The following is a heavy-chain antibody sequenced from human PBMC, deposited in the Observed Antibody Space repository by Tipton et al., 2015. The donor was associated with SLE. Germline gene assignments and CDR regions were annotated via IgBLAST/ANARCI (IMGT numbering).Heavy chain of an antibody. J-gene: IGHJ3*02. CDR1: GFSFSGYA. V-gene: IGHV3-30*04. D-gene: IGHD6-6*01. CDR2: ISYVESIK. CDR3: ARGDSSSARDALDS. Sequence: SLRLSCAASGFSFSGYAMHWVRQAPGTGLEWVTLISYVESIKYYADSVKGRFTISRDNSKNTLYLQMNSLRAEDTAVYDCARGDSSSARDALDSWGQGTMVTVSS.